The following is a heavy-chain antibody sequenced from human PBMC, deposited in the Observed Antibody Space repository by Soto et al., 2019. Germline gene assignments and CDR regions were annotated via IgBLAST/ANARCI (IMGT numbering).Heavy chain of an antibody. CDR3: ARDRDGGTYTYFDN. D-gene: IGHD1-26*01. J-gene: IGHJ4*02. CDR2: LSHDGSNK. V-gene: IGHV3-30*04. CDR1: GFTFSTFA. Sequence: GGSLRLSCAASGFTFSTFAMSWVRQAPGKGLEWVAFLSHDGSNKYYADSVRGRFSISRDNSKNTVYLQMNSLRADDTAVYYCARDRDGGTYTYFDNWGQGTRVTVSS.